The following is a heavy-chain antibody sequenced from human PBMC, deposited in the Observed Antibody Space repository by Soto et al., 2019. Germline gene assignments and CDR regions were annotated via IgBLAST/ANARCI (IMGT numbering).Heavy chain of an antibody. CDR3: AQMRIDY. Sequence: GGSLRLSCAASGFTLSNYWMSWVRQAPGKGLEWVANMNEDGSENNYVDSVKGRFTISRDNAKNSLYLQINSLRAEDTAVYYCAQMRIDYWSQGTLVTVSS. CDR1: GFTLSNYW. V-gene: IGHV3-7*01. J-gene: IGHJ4*02. CDR2: MNEDGSEN.